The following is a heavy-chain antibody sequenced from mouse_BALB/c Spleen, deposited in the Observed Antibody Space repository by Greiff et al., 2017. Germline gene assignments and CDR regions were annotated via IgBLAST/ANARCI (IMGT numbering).Heavy chain of an antibody. J-gene: IGHJ4*01. CDR2: INPSNGRT. V-gene: IGHV1S81*02. CDR3: ARGSYRAMDY. CDR1: GYTFTSYW. Sequence: QVQLQQPGAELVKPGASVKLSCKASGYTFTSYWMHWVKQRPGQGLEWIGEINPSNGRTNYNEKFKRKATLTVDNSSSTAYMQLSSLTSEDSAVYYCARGSYRAMDYWGQGTSVTVSS. D-gene: IGHD1-1*02.